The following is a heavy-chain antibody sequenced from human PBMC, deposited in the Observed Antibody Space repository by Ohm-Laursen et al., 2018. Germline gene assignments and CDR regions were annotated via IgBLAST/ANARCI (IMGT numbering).Heavy chain of an antibody. J-gene: IGHJ4*02. CDR1: GFTFSSYA. CDR3: AKSGGYSYGYYLDY. Sequence: SLRLSCSASGFTFSSYAMSWVRQAPGKGLEWVSGISGSGGSTYHADSVKGRFTISRDNSKNTLYLQMNTLRAEDTAVYYCAKSGGYSYGYYLDYWGQGTLVTVSS. D-gene: IGHD5-18*01. V-gene: IGHV3-23*01. CDR2: ISGSGGST.